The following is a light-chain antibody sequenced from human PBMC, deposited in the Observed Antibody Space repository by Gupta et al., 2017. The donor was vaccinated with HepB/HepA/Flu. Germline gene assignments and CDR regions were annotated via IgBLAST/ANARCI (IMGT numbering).Light chain of an antibody. CDR2: LGS. CDR1: QSLLHSNGYNY. CDR3: MQALQTPPA. Sequence: DIVMTQSPLSLPVTPGEPASISCRSSQSLLHSNGYNYLDWYLQKPGQSPQLLIYLGSNRASGVPDRFSGSGSGTEFTLKISRVEAEEVGVYYCMQALQTPPAFGQGTKVEIK. V-gene: IGKV2-28*01. J-gene: IGKJ1*01.